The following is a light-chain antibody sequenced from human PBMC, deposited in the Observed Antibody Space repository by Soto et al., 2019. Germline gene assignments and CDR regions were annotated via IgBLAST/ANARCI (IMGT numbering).Light chain of an antibody. CDR1: QSVSSSY. V-gene: IGKV3-20*01. Sequence: DIALTQSPGTLSLSPGERATLSCIASQSVSSSYLAWYQQKPGQAPRLLIYATSSRATGIPDRFSGSGSGTDFTLTISRLEPEDFAVYYCQQYGSSPRTFGQGTKVDI. CDR2: ATS. J-gene: IGKJ1*01. CDR3: QQYGSSPRT.